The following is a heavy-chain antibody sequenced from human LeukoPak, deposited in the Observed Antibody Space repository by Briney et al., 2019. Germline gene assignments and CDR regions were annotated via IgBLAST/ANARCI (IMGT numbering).Heavy chain of an antibody. D-gene: IGHD4-17*01. CDR2: IFHSGNT. V-gene: IGHV4-30-2*01. CDR3: ARHILYGDYPYYYYGMDV. Sequence: SETLSLTCAVSGDSISSGDYSWSWIRQPPGKGLEWIGYIFHSGNTYYNPSLKSRVTISVDTSKNQFSLKLSSVTAADTAVYYCARHILYGDYPYYYYGMDVWGQGTTVTVSS. J-gene: IGHJ6*02. CDR1: GDSISSGDYS.